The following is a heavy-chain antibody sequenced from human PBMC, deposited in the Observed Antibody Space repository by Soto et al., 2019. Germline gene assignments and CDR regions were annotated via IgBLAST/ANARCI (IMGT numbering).Heavy chain of an antibody. J-gene: IGHJ6*02. CDR1: GFTFSSYD. CDR2: ISDSGGAT. V-gene: IGHV3-15*01. CDR3: TTCIAVAAAFWSCGMDV. Sequence: GGSLRLSCAASGFTFSSYDMSWVRQAPGKGLEWVSTISDSGGATDYAAPVKGRFTISRDDSKNTLYLQMNSLKTEDTAVYYCTTCIAVAAAFWSCGMDVWGQGTTVTVSS. D-gene: IGHD6-19*01.